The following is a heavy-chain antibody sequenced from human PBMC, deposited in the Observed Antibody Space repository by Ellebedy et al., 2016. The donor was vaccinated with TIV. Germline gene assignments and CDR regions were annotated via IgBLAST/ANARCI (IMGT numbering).Heavy chain of an antibody. Sequence: ASVKVSCXGSGYMFSAYYITWVRQAPGQGLECMGCVSAYNGDTYYAQKFQGRVTMTTDTSTSTAYMDLRSLRSDDTALYYCARDGGQAVAATPFDFWGQGTLVTVSS. V-gene: IGHV1-18*01. D-gene: IGHD6-19*01. J-gene: IGHJ4*02. CDR3: ARDGGQAVAATPFDF. CDR2: VSAYNGDT. CDR1: GYMFSAYY.